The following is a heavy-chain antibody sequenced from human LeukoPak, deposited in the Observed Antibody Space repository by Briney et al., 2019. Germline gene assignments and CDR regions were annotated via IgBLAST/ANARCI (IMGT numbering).Heavy chain of an antibody. Sequence: PSETLSLTCTVSGGSISSGSYYWSWIRQPAGKGLEWIGYIYYSGSTNYNPSLKSRVTISVDTSKNQFSLKLSSVTAADTAVYYCASGGGPSDYWGQGTLVTVSS. D-gene: IGHD3-16*01. CDR3: ASGGGPSDY. CDR2: IYYSGST. J-gene: IGHJ4*02. V-gene: IGHV4-61*10. CDR1: GGSISSGSYY.